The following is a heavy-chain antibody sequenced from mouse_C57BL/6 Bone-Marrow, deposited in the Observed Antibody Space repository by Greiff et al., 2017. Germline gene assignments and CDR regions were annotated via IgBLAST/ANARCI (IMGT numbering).Heavy chain of an antibody. D-gene: IGHD1-1*01. Sequence: VQLQQSGPELVKPGASVKISCKASGYAFSSSWMNWVKQRPGKGLEWIGRIYPGDGDTNYNGKFKGKATLTADKSSSTAYMQLSSLTSEDSAVYFCARRTLLRGAMDYWGQGTSVTVSS. CDR1: GYAFSSSW. CDR3: ARRTLLRGAMDY. J-gene: IGHJ4*01. V-gene: IGHV1-82*01. CDR2: IYPGDGDT.